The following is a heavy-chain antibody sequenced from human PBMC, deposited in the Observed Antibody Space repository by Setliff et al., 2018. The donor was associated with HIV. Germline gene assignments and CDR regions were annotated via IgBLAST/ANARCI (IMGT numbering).Heavy chain of an antibody. V-gene: IGHV3-21*01. CDR1: GFTFRNYK. CDR2: INIGRGDK. CDR3: ATQTGFYNSHWYDY. D-gene: IGHD6-13*01. J-gene: IGHJ4*02. Sequence: KPGGSLRLSCAASGFTFRNYKMNWVRQAPGKGLEWVSSINIGRGDKFYADSVQGRFTISRDNAKNSLYLQMDGLRAEDTGVYYCATQTGFYNSHWYDYWGQGTLVTVSS.